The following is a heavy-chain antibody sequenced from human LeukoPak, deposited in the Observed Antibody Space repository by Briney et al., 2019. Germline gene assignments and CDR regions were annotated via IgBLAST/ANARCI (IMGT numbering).Heavy chain of an antibody. V-gene: IGHV3-7*01. CDR1: GFTFSSYT. D-gene: IGHD3-9*01. Sequence: GGSLRLSCVASGFTFSSYTMSWVRQAPGKGLEWVAKMKEDGSEIYYVDSVKGRFTICRDNAKNSLCLQMSSLTVEDTALYYCARGGARYLDSWGRGTLVTVSS. CDR3: ARGGARYLDS. J-gene: IGHJ5*02. CDR2: MKEDGSEI.